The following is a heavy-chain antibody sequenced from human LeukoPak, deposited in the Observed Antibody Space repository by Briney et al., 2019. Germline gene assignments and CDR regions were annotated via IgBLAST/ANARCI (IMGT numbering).Heavy chain of an antibody. CDR1: GFTFSSYW. Sequence: PGGSLRLSCAASGFTFSSYWMHWVRQVPGKGLVWVSRISSDKSSTTYADSVKGRFTISRDNAKNTLYLQMNSLRAEDTAVYYCAGDTYGSGNFYEYWGQGTLVMVSS. V-gene: IGHV3-74*01. CDR2: ISSDKSST. D-gene: IGHD3-10*01. CDR3: AGDTYGSGNFYEY. J-gene: IGHJ4*02.